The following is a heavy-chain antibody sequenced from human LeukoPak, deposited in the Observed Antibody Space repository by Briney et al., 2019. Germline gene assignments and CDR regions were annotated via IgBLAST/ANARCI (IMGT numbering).Heavy chain of an antibody. CDR2: INFNGGIT. Sequence: GGSLRLSCAASGFIFHDYGTNWVRQAPGKGLEWVSGINFNGGITGYADSVKGRFTISRDNAKNFLFLQMSSLRDEDTALYYCARRSGDYALDVWGQGTTVTVSS. CDR1: GFIFHDYG. V-gene: IGHV3-20*04. J-gene: IGHJ6*02. CDR3: ARRSGDYALDV. D-gene: IGHD6-19*01.